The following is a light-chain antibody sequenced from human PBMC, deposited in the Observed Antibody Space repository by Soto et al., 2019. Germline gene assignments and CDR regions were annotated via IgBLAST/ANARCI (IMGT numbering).Light chain of an antibody. V-gene: IGLV2-14*01. Sequence: QSALTQPASVSGSPGQWITISCTGTSSDVGAYNYVSWYQQHPGKAAKLIIYNVSNRPSGVSNRVSGSKSANTASLTIFVLQAEDEADYYCSSFTDRTTVLFGGGTKLTVL. CDR2: NVS. CDR1: SSDVGAYNY. CDR3: SSFTDRTTVL. J-gene: IGLJ2*01.